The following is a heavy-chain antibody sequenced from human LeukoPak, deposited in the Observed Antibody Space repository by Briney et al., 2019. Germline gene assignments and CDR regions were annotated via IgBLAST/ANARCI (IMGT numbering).Heavy chain of an antibody. CDR3: ARRAPGPQLGDYVAYYFDL. CDR1: GDSIRTNS. Sequence: SETLSLTCTVSGDSIRTNSWIWVRQPPEKGLEGLGYIYSRGTTKYNPSLKSRGTISIDSSKNQLSLKLTSVTAADTAVYYCARRAPGPQLGDYVAYYFDLWGLGALVTVSS. V-gene: IGHV4-4*09. CDR2: IYSRGTT. D-gene: IGHD3-10*02. J-gene: IGHJ4*02.